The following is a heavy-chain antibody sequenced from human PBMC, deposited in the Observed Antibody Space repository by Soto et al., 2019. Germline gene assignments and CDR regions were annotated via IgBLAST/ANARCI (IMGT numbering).Heavy chain of an antibody. Sequence: EVQLLESGGGLVQPGGSLRLSCAASGFTFSSYAMSWVRQAPAKGLEWVSTISSSDANTYYADSVKGRFTISRDNSKNTLHLQMNRLRAEDTAVHYFATGHFGGGNTYLCAYWGQGTLVTVSS. D-gene: IGHD3-10*01. V-gene: IGHV3-23*01. CDR3: ATGHFGGGNTYLCAY. J-gene: IGHJ4*02. CDR2: ISSSDANT. CDR1: GFTFSSYA.